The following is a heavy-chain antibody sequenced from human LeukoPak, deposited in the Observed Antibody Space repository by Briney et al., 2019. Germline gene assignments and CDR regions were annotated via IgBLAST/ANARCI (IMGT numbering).Heavy chain of an antibody. J-gene: IGHJ4*02. Sequence: GQCRRLACAASSFTFGGYVNHWVRQAPGKGLEWVAFISYDGSIKYYVDSVKGRFTISRDNSKNTLYLQVNSLRVEDTAFYYCAKALGSTCLDYWGQGTLVTVSS. CDR1: SFTFGGYV. CDR3: AKALGSTCLDY. CDR2: ISYDGSIK. D-gene: IGHD6-13*01. V-gene: IGHV3-30*18.